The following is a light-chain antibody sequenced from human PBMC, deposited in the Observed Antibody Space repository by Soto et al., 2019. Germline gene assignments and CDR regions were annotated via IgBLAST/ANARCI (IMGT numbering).Light chain of an antibody. CDR2: GAS. CDR1: QSVSSRN. V-gene: IGKV3-20*01. J-gene: IGKJ2*01. CDR3: HQFDGSHPAFT. Sequence: ETMLTQSPGTLSLSPGERATLSCRASQSVSSRNLAWYQHKPGQAPRLLIYGASFRATGIPDRFSGSGSGTDFTLTIRGLETEDSAVYYCHQFDGSHPAFTFGQGTKLEI.